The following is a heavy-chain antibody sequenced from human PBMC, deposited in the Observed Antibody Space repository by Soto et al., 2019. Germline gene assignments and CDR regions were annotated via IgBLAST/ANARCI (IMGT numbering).Heavy chain of an antibody. D-gene: IGHD1-26*01. CDR2: IVVGSGNT. CDR1: GLTFTSSA. CDR3: GGSSGTVGVGDGYGMDV. J-gene: IGHJ6*02. V-gene: IGHV1-58*01. Sequence: GASVKVSCKASGLTFTSSAVQWVRQARGHRLEWIGWIVVGSGNTKNAQKFQERVTITRDMSTSTAYMELSSLRSEDTAVYYCGGSSGTVGVGDGYGMDVWGQGTTVTVSS.